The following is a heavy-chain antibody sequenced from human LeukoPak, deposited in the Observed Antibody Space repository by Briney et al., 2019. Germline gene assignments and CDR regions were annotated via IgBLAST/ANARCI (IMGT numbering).Heavy chain of an antibody. J-gene: IGHJ4*02. CDR2: IIPIFGTT. D-gene: IGHD5-12*01. CDR1: GGTFSSHA. V-gene: IGHV1-69*05. CDR3: ARGDSGYDYGFDN. Sequence: SVKVSCKASGGTFSSHAISWVRQAPGQGLEWVGGIIPIFGTTNYAQKFQGRVTITTDESTSTGYMELRSLRSDDTAVYYCARGDSGYDYGFDNWSQGTLVTVSS.